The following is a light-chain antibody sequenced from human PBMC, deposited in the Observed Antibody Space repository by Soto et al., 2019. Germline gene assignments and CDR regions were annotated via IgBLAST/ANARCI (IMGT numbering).Light chain of an antibody. V-gene: IGLV2-14*01. Sequence: QSALTQPASVSGSPGQSITISCTGTSSDVGGYNYVSWYQQHPGKAPKFLLYEVSNRPSGVSNRFSGSKSGNTASLTISGLQAEDEGDYYCSSYTSTNTWVFGGGTKVTVL. J-gene: IGLJ3*02. CDR2: EVS. CDR1: SSDVGGYNY. CDR3: SSYTSTNTWV.